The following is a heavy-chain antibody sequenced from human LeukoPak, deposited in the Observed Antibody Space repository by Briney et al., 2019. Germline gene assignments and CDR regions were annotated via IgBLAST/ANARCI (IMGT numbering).Heavy chain of an antibody. CDR2: ISPILGIA. CDR1: GGTFSSYA. J-gene: IGHJ6*02. V-gene: IGHV1-69*04. Sequence: GASVKVSCKASGGTFSSYAISWVRQAPGQGLEWMGRISPILGIANYAQKFQGRVTITADKSTSTAYMDLSSLRSEDTAVYYCARVLLWFGESNSSYYYGMDVWGQGTTVTVSS. CDR3: ARVLLWFGESNSSYYYGMDV. D-gene: IGHD3-10*01.